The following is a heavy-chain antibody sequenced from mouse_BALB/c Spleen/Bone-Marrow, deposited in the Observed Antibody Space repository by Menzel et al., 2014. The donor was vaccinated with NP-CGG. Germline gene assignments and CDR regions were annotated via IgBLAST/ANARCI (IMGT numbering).Heavy chain of an antibody. CDR2: IRNKANGYTT. CDR1: GFTFTDYY. V-gene: IGHV7-3*02. Sequence: EVKVVESGGGLVQPGGSLRLSRATSGFTFTDYYMSWVRQPPGKALEWLGFIRNKANGYTTEYSASVKGRFTISRDNSQSILYLQMNTLRAEDSATYYCAREIINDYHWYFDVWGAGTTVTVSS. J-gene: IGHJ1*01. D-gene: IGHD2-4*01. CDR3: AREIINDYHWYFDV.